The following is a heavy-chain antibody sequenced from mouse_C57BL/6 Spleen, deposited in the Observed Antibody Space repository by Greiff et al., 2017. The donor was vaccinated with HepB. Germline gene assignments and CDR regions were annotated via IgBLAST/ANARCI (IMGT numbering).Heavy chain of an antibody. J-gene: IGHJ2*01. CDR1: GYTFTSYW. CDR3: ARGGLYYDYPGYFDY. CDR2: IDPSDSYT. D-gene: IGHD2-4*01. V-gene: IGHV1-69*01. Sequence: VQLQQPGAELVMPGASVKLSCKASGYTFTSYWMHWVKQRPGQGLEWIGEIDPSDSYTNYNQKFKGKSTLTVDKSSSTAYMQLSSLTSEDSAVYYCARGGLYYDYPGYFDYWGQGTTLTVSS.